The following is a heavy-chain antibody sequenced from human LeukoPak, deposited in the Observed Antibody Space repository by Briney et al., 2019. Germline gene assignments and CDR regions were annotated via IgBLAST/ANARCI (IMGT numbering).Heavy chain of an antibody. J-gene: IGHJ4*02. CDR2: INPNSGGT. CDR3: ASTFGYCSSTSCYTGGYYFDY. CDR1: GYTFTGYY. V-gene: IGHV1-2*02. D-gene: IGHD2-2*02. Sequence: ASVKVSCXASGYTFTGYYTHWVRQAPGQGLEWMGWINPNSGGTNFAQKFQGRVTMTRDTSISTAYMELSRLRSDDTAVYYCASTFGYCSSTSCYTGGYYFDYWGQGTLVTVSS.